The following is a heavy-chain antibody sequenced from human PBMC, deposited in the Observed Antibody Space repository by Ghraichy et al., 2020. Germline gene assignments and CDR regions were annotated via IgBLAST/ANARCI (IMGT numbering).Heavy chain of an antibody. CDR1: GFTFSTYA. Sequence: GGSLRLSCSASGFTFSTYAMDWVRQAPGKGLEYVSAINNNGCRTYYANSVKGRFTISRDNSKNTLYLQMSSLRGEDTAVYYCVKEDSSGWTSHYYYSYYISVGRKGTTVTV. V-gene: IGHV3-64D*06. J-gene: IGHJ6*03. CDR3: VKEDSSGWTSHYYYSYYISV. D-gene: IGHD6-19*01. CDR2: INNNGCRT.